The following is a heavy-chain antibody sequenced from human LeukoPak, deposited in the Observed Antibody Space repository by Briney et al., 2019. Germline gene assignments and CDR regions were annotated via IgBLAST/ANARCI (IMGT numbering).Heavy chain of an antibody. V-gene: IGHV4-34*01. CDR1: GFTFSSYA. CDR3: ARRDPDIVVEPAGKFEF. D-gene: IGHD2-2*01. Sequence: KTGGSLRLSCAASGFTFSSYAMLWIRQPPGKGLEWIGEINRSGSANYNPSLKSRVTISADTSKNQFSLKFTVTAADTAMYYCARRDPDIVVEPAGKFEFWGQGTLVTVSS. J-gene: IGHJ4*02. CDR2: INRSGSA.